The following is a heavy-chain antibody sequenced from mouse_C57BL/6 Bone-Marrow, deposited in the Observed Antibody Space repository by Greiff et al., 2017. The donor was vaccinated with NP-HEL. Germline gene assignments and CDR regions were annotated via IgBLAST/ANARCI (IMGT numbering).Heavy chain of an antibody. Sequence: VKLQESGAELVKPGASVKISCKASGYAFSSYWMNWVKQRPGKGLEWIGQIYPGDGDTNYNGKFKGKATLTADKSSSTAYMQLSSLTSEDSAVYFCAPYYYGPYWYFDVWGTGTTVTVSS. CDR2: IYPGDGDT. V-gene: IGHV1-80*01. CDR3: APYYYGPYWYFDV. D-gene: IGHD1-1*01. J-gene: IGHJ1*03. CDR1: GYAFSSYW.